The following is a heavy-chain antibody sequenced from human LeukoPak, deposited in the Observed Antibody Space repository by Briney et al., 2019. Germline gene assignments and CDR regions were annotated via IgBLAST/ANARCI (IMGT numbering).Heavy chain of an antibody. CDR3: ARLAGYNPGDY. CDR2: ISSSGSTI. CDR1: GFTFWSYG. J-gene: IGHJ4*02. D-gene: IGHD1-14*01. Sequence: PGGSLRLSCAASGFTFWSYGMHWVRQAPGKGLEWVSYISSSGSTIYYADSVKGRFTISRDNAKNSLYLQMNSLRAEDTAVYYCARLAGYNPGDYWGQGTLVTVSS. V-gene: IGHV3-48*04.